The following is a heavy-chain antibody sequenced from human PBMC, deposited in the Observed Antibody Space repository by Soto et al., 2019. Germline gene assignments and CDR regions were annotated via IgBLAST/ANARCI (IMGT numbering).Heavy chain of an antibody. D-gene: IGHD3-10*01. J-gene: IGHJ6*02. CDR1: GFPVSSNY. V-gene: IGHV3-66*01. CDR3: ARGRGYYYGSGSYYSTYYYYYGMDV. CDR2: IYSGGST. Sequence: PGGSLRLSCAASGFPVSSNYMSWVRQAPGKGLEWVSVIYSGGSTYYADSVKGRFTISRDNSKNTLYLQMNSLRAEDTAVYYCARGRGYYYGSGSYYSTYYYYYGMDVWGQGTTVTVSS.